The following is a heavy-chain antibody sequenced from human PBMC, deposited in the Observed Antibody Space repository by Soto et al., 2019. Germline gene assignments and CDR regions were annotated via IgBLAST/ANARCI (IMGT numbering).Heavy chain of an antibody. CDR1: GFTLSTYT. Sequence: LRLSCAASGFTLSTYTMNWVRQAPGKGLEWVSGIIQNGETYYTGSVKGRFTISRDNSKNMVYLQMDSLRADDTALYYCAKDRQPDGIWTFDYWGQGTLVTVSS. J-gene: IGHJ4*02. V-gene: IGHV3-23*01. CDR3: AKDRQPDGIWTFDY. CDR2: IIQNGET. D-gene: IGHD3-9*01.